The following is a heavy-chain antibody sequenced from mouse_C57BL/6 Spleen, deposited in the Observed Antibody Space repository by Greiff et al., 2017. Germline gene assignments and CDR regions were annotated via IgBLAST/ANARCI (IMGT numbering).Heavy chain of an antibody. J-gene: IGHJ1*03. CDR2: INPNYGTT. V-gene: IGHV1-39*01. Sequence: EVQLQQSGPELVKPGASVKISCKASGYSFTDYNMNWVKQSTGKSLEWIGEINPNYGTTSYNQKFKGKATLTAAPSSRPAYMQRNSLTSEDSADDYCARLRYRSSYYWYFDGGDTETSVTVSS. D-gene: IGHD1-1*01. CDR1: GYSFTDYN. CDR3: ARLRYRSSYYWYFDG.